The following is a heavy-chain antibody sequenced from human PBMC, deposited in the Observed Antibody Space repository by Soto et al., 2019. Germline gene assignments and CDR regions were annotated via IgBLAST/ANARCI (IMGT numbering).Heavy chain of an antibody. CDR2: ISPNTGNI. D-gene: IGHD3-22*01. CDR1: GDTFTRNG. Sequence: GAVKESCKKAGDTFTRNGSSWVRQAPRQCLGWMILISPNTGNIKYAQKLQGRVIMTTDTSTSTDYMELRILRSDNTTLYYSGKDRDSITWHARDVWGPGTTVTVSS. CDR3: GKDRDSITWHARDV. J-gene: IGHJ6*02. V-gene: IGHV1-18*01.